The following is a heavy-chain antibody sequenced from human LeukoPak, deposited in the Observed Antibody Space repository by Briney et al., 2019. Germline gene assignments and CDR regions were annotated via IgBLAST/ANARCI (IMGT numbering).Heavy chain of an antibody. CDR2: ISGSGGST. CDR3: AKDLPLGYCSSTSCYVGFDY. CDR1: GFTFSSYA. D-gene: IGHD2-2*01. V-gene: IGHV3-23*01. J-gene: IGHJ4*02. Sequence: GGSLRLSCAASGFTFSSYAMSWVRQAPGKGLEWVSAISGSGGSTYYADSVKGRFTISRDNSKNTLYLQMNSLRAEDTAVYYCAKDLPLGYCSSTSCYVGFDYWGQGTLVTVSS.